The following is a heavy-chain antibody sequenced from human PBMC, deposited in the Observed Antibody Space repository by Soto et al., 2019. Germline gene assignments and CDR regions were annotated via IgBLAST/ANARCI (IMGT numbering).Heavy chain of an antibody. CDR2: IPSTSIPI. Sequence: PGGSLRLSCAASGFTFSTYNMVWVRQAPGKGLEWLSYIPSTSIPIYYANSVKGRFTISRDNAKNSLYLQMNSLRAEDTAAYYCARYYDSSGPDLWGRGTLVTVSS. D-gene: IGHD3-22*01. CDR1: GFTFSTYN. J-gene: IGHJ2*01. V-gene: IGHV3-48*01. CDR3: ARYYDSSGPDL.